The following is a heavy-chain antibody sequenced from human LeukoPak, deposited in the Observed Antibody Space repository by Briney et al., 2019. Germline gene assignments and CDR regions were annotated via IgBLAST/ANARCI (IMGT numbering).Heavy chain of an antibody. J-gene: IGHJ3*02. CDR2: ISGSGGST. D-gene: IGHD5-18*01. V-gene: IGHV3-23*01. CDR1: GFTFSSYA. CDR3: AKDHEYSYVEDAFDI. Sequence: PGGSLRLSCAASGFTFSSYAMSCGRQAPGKGLGWVSPISGSGGSTYYADSVKGRFTISRDNSKNTRYLQMNSLRAEDTAVYYCAKDHEYSYVEDAFDIWGQGTMVIVSS.